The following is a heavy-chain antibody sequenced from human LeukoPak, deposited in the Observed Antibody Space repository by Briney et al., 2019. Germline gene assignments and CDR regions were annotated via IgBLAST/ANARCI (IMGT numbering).Heavy chain of an antibody. CDR1: GGSISSGDYY. V-gene: IGHV4-30-4*01. J-gene: IGHJ5*01. Sequence: SQTLSLTCTVSGGSISSGDYYWSWIRQPPGKGLEWIGYIYYSGSTYYNPSLKSQVTISVDTSKNQFSLKLNSVTAADTAVYYCARELGGSFDCWGQGTLVTVSS. CDR2: IYYSGST. D-gene: IGHD3-16*01. CDR3: ARELGGSFDC.